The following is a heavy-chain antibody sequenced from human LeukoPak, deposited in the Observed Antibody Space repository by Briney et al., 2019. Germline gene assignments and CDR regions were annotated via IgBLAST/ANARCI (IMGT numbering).Heavy chain of an antibody. V-gene: IGHV4-59*01. Sequence: PSETLSLTCTVSGGSISSYYWSWIQQPPGKGLEWIGYIYYSGSTNYNPSLKSRVTISVDTSKNQFSLKLSSVTAADAAVYYCAGGDDAFDIWGQGTMVTVSS. J-gene: IGHJ3*02. CDR2: IYYSGST. CDR1: GGSISSYY. CDR3: AGGDDAFDI. D-gene: IGHD3-16*01.